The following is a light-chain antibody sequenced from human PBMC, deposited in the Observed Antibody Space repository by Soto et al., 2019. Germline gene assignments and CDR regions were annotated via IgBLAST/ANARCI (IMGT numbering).Light chain of an antibody. CDR1: SSNIGTNT. J-gene: IGLJ2*01. Sequence: QSVLTQPPSASGTPGQRVTISCCGSSSNIGTNTVIWYQQLPGAAPKLLIYSDNQRPSGVPDRFSGSKSGTSASLAISGLQSEDEADYFCAAWDVSLVVFGGGTQLTVL. CDR3: AAWDVSLVV. CDR2: SDN. V-gene: IGLV1-44*01.